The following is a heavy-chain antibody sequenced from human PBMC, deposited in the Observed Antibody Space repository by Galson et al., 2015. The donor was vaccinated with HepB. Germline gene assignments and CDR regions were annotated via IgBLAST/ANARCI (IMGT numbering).Heavy chain of an antibody. V-gene: IGHV3-7*03. CDR3: ARELDYYGSGMTIDY. Sequence: SLRLSCAASGFTFSSYWMSWVRQAPGKGLEWVANIKQDGSEKYYVDSVKGRFTISRDNAKNSLYLQMNSLRAEDTAVYYCARELDYYGSGMTIDYWGQGTLVTVSS. D-gene: IGHD3-10*01. CDR2: IKQDGSEK. J-gene: IGHJ4*02. CDR1: GFTFSSYW.